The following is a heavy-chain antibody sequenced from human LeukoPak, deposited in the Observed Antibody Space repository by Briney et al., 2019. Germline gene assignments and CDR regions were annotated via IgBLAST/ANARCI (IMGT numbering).Heavy chain of an antibody. CDR2: ISSRSAYI. CDR1: GFSFSDYY. J-gene: IGHJ4*02. CDR3: ARGGTGAFDY. D-gene: IGHD2-8*02. Sequence: MTGGSLRLSCTASGFSFSDYYMSWIRQAPGKGLEWISYISSRSAYISDADSVKGRFTISRDNAKNLLLLQMNSLRVEDTALYYCARGGTGAFDYWGQGILVTVSS. V-gene: IGHV3-11*06.